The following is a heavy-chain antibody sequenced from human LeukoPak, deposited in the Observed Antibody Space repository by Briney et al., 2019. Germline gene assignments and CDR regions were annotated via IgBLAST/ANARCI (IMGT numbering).Heavy chain of an antibody. CDR3: ARMHYYYYYMDV. CDR1: GFTFSDYE. Sequence: GGSLRLSCAASGFTFSDYEMNWVRQAPGKGLEWILHISTSGSIIHYADSVKGRFTISRDNAKNSLYLQMNSLRAEDTAVYYCARMHYYYYYMDVWGKGTTVTISS. CDR2: ISTSGSII. V-gene: IGHV3-48*03. J-gene: IGHJ6*03.